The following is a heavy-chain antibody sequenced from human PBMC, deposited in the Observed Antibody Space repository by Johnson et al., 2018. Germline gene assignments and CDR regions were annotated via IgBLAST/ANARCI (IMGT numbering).Heavy chain of an antibody. J-gene: IGHJ4*02. Sequence: VQLVESGGGLVKPGRSLRLSCTASGFTFGDYGMSWFRQAPGKGLEWVGFIRSKAYGGTTEYAASVKGRFTISRDDSKSIAYMQMNSLKTEDTAVYYCTKEGPLYGDYLYYFDYWGQGTLVTVSS. V-gene: IGHV3-49*05. CDR2: IRSKAYGGTT. CDR1: GFTFGDYG. CDR3: TKEGPLYGDYLYYFDY. D-gene: IGHD4-17*01.